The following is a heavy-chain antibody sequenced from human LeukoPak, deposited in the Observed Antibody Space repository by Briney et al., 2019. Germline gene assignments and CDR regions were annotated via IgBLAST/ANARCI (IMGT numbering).Heavy chain of an antibody. D-gene: IGHD1-26*01. CDR2: ISYDGSDQ. V-gene: IGHV3-30*18. CDR3: AKDRVVWEQVATYGLDV. Sequence: PGGSLRLSCTASGFTFSTYGVHWARQAPGKGLEWVAVISYDGSDQDYADSVKGRFTISRDNSKNTVFVEVNSVRAEDAAVYYCAKDRVVWEQVATYGLDVWDQGTTVIVSS. CDR1: GFTFSTYG. J-gene: IGHJ6*02.